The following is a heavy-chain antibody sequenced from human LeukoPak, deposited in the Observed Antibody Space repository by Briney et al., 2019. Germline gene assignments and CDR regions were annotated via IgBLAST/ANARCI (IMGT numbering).Heavy chain of an antibody. D-gene: IGHD1-7*01. V-gene: IGHV5-51*01. CDR2: IYAGDADT. CDR3: ARFRGELMDGFDF. J-gene: IGHJ4*02. CDR1: GHSFSTDW. Sequence: GDSLNISCKGSGHSFSTDWIAWVRQMPRKGLEWRGVIYAGDADTRYSPSFQGQVTISADKSLNTAYSQRTNLKASDTAMYYCARFRGELMDGFDFWGQGTLVTVSS.